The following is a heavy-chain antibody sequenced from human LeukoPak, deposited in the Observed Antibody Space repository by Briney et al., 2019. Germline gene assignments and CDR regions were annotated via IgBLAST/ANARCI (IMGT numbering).Heavy chain of an antibody. Sequence: SETLSLTCTVSGGSISGSSYYWGWIRQPPGKGLEWIGSIYYSGSTYYNPSLKSRVTISVDTSKNQFSLKLSSVTAADTAVYYCARDSSYEQQDHKRYYYYGMDVWGQGTTVTVSS. CDR1: GGSISGSSYY. CDR3: ARDSSYEQQDHKRYYYYGMDV. D-gene: IGHD6-13*01. V-gene: IGHV4-39*07. J-gene: IGHJ6*02. CDR2: IYYSGST.